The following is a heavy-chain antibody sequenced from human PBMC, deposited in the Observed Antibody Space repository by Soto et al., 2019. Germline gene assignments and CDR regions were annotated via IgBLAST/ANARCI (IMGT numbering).Heavy chain of an antibody. V-gene: IGHV5-51*01. D-gene: IGHD3-22*01. CDR3: ARQFYYFDASGPGY. CDR2: IYPGDSDT. CDR1: GYSFTSYW. J-gene: IGHJ4*02. Sequence: PGESLKVSCKTSGYSFTSYWIGWVRQMPGKGLEWMGIIYPGDSDTKYSPSFQGQVTISVDKSISTAYLQWSSLKASDTAMYYCARQFYYFDASGPGYWGQGNLVTVSS.